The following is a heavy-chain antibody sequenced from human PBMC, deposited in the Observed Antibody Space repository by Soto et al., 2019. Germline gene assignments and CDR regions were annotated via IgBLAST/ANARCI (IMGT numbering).Heavy chain of an antibody. CDR2: ISYDGSNK. V-gene: IGHV3-30-3*01. CDR1: GFTFSSYA. D-gene: IGHD4-17*01. J-gene: IGHJ6*02. CDR3: ARDRDYGDYSNGMDV. Sequence: QVQLVESGGGVVQPGRSLRLSCAASGFTFSSYAMHWVRQAPGKGLEWVAVISYDGSNKYYADSVKGRFTISRDTSKNTLYLQMNSLIAEDTAVYYCARDRDYGDYSNGMDVWGQGTTVTVSS.